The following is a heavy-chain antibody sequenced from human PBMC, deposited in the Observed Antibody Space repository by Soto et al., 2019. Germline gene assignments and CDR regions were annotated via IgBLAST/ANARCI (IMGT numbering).Heavy chain of an antibody. Sequence: GGSLRLSCAASGFTFSRHWMTWVRQAPGKGLEYVANIKEDGSQKYYVDSVKGRFTISRDNAKNSVYLQMNSLRAEDTALYYCARDTYGDYGQVLDYWGQGTLVTVSS. V-gene: IGHV3-7*01. CDR3: ARDTYGDYGQVLDY. J-gene: IGHJ4*02. CDR1: GFTFSRHW. D-gene: IGHD4-17*01. CDR2: IKEDGSQK.